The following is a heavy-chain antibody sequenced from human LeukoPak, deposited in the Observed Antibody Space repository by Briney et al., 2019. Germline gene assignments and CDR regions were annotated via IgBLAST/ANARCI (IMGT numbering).Heavy chain of an antibody. CDR3: ARELQGPITTDYYDSSGIFDY. CDR2: INNSSSYI. Sequence: PGGSLRLSCTASGFTFSNYAMNWVRQAPGKGLEWVSSINNSSSYIFYADSVKGRFTISRDNAKNSLYLQMNSLRAEDTAVYYCARELQGPITTDYYDSSGIFDYWGQGTLVTVSS. V-gene: IGHV3-21*01. CDR1: GFTFSNYA. D-gene: IGHD3-22*01. J-gene: IGHJ4*02.